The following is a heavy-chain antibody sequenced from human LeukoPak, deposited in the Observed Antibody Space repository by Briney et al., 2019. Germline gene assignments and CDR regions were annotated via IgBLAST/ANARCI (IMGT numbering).Heavy chain of an antibody. CDR2: ISGSGGST. CDR1: GFTFSSYD. CDR3: ANYYDSSGSSYFDY. Sequence: GGSLRLSCAASGFTFSSYDMSWVRQAPGKGLEWVSAISGSGGSTYYADSVKGRFTISRDNSKNTLYLQMNSLRAEDTAVYYCANYYDSSGSSYFDYWGQGTLVTVSS. V-gene: IGHV3-23*01. D-gene: IGHD3-22*01. J-gene: IGHJ4*02.